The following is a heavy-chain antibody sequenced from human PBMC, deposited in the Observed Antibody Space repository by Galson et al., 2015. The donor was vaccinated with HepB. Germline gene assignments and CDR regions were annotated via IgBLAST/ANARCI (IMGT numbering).Heavy chain of an antibody. J-gene: IGHJ6*02. D-gene: IGHD1-26*01. Sequence: ETLSLTCTVSGGSISSYYWSWIRQPPGKGLEWIGYIYYSGSTKYNPSLKSRVTISVDTPKDQFSLKLNSVTAADTAVYYCARHEPSGSYYYHGMDVWGQGTTVTVSS. CDR1: GGSISSYY. CDR3: ARHEPSGSYYYHGMDV. CDR2: IYYSGST. V-gene: IGHV4-59*08.